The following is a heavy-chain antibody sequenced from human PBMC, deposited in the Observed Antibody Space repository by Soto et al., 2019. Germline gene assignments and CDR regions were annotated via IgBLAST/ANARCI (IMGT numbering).Heavy chain of an antibody. CDR1: GGAIRSYY. V-gene: IGHV4-59*13. J-gene: IGHJ4*02. CDR3: ARDHGDYDDYFDY. Sequence: QVQLQESGPGLVKPSETLSLTCTVSGGAIRSYYWSWIRQPTGKALEWIGYISYTGSTNYNPSLKSRVTMSVDTSKNQFSLNLSSVTAADTALYYCARDHGDYDDYFDYWGQGTLVTVSS. CDR2: ISYTGST. D-gene: IGHD4-17*01.